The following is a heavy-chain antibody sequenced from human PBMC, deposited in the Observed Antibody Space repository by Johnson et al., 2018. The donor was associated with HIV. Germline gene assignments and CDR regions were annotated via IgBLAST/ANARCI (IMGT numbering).Heavy chain of an antibody. CDR1: GFTFSSYA. Sequence: QVQLVESGGGVVQPGRSLRLSCAASGFTFSSYAMHWVRQAPGKGLEWVAVISYDGSTYYADSVKGRFTISRDNSKNTLYLQMNSLRAEDTAVYYCARGSIAAHDAFDIWGQGTMVTVSS. D-gene: IGHD6-6*01. V-gene: IGHV3-30*14. J-gene: IGHJ3*02. CDR3: ARGSIAAHDAFDI. CDR2: ISYDGST.